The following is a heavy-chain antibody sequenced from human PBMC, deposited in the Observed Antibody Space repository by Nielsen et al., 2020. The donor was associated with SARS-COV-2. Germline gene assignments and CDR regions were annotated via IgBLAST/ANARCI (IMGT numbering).Heavy chain of an antibody. Sequence: GESLKISCAASGFTFSSYEMNWVRQAPGKGLEWVSYISSSGSTIYYADSVKGRFTISRDNAKNSLYLQMNSLRAEDTAVYYCARVEDYYGSGSYTRQNLYWGQGTLVTVSS. CDR2: ISSSGSTI. CDR1: GFTFSSYE. V-gene: IGHV3-48*03. CDR3: ARVEDYYGSGSYTRQNLY. J-gene: IGHJ4*02. D-gene: IGHD3-10*01.